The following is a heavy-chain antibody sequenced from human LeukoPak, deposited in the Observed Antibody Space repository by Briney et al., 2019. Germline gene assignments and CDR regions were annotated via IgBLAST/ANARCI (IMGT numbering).Heavy chain of an antibody. CDR2: IHYSGST. D-gene: IGHD4/OR15-4a*01. CDR3: ARVHGANDYFYGMDV. J-gene: IGHJ6*02. CDR1: GGSISGYY. V-gene: IGHV4-59*01. Sequence: KASETLSLTCTVSGGSISGYYWSWIRQSPGKGLEWIGYIHYSGSTNYNPSLKSRVIILLDTSKNQFSLKLSSVTAADTAVYYCARVHGANDYFYGMDVWGQGTTVSVSS.